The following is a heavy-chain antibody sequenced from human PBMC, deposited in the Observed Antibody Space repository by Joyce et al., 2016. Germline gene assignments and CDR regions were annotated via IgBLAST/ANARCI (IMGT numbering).Heavy chain of an antibody. CDR3: ARLQRAGSRDY. CDR2: INWNSNNV. CDR1: GSSFGYAA. J-gene: IGHJ4*02. Sequence: EVQLVVSGGGLAQPGRSLRFSCTASGSSFGYAAMHWVRQVPGKVLEWVSSINWNSNNVGYADSVKGRFAISRDNARNSLYLQMNSLRSEDTALYYCARLQRAGSRDYWGQGTLVTVSS. V-gene: IGHV3-9*01. D-gene: IGHD2-15*01.